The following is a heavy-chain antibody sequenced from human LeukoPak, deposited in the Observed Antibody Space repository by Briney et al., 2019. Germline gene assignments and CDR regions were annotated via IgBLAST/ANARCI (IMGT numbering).Heavy chain of an antibody. CDR1: GFTFSSYA. CDR2: ISGSGGST. J-gene: IGHJ4*02. D-gene: IGHD3-22*01. V-gene: IGHV3-23*01. Sequence: PGGSLRLSCAASGFTFSSYAMSWVRQAPGKGLEWVSAISGSGGSTYYADSVKGRFTISRDNSKNTLYLQMNSLRAEDTAVYYCAKGALKNPPLYYYDSSGSYFDYWGQGTLVTVSS. CDR3: AKGALKNPPLYYYDSSGSYFDY.